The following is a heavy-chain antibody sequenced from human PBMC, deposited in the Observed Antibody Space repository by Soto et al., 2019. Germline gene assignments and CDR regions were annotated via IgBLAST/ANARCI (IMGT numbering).Heavy chain of an antibody. CDR1: GGSISSSSYY. D-gene: IGHD6-13*01. CDR3: ARHAVSSWHNWFDP. V-gene: IGHV4-39*01. J-gene: IGHJ5*02. Sequence: SETLSLTCTVSGGSISSSSYYWGWIRQPPGKGLEWIGSIYYSGSTYYNPSLKSRVTISVDTSKNQFSLKLSSVTAADTAVYYCARHAVSSWHNWFDPWGQGTLVTVSS. CDR2: IYYSGST.